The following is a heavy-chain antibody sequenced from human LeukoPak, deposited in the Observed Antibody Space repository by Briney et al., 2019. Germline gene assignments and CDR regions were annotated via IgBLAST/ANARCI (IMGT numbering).Heavy chain of an antibody. J-gene: IGHJ4*02. Sequence: PGGSLRLSCAASGFTFSSYAMSWVRQAPGKGLEWVSAISGSGGSTYYADSVKGRFTISRDNSKNTLYLQMNSLRAEDTAVYYCAKVFPTYCSSSSCYANYWGQGTLVTVSS. CDR3: AKVFPTYCSSSSCYANY. CDR1: GFTFSSYA. V-gene: IGHV3-23*01. D-gene: IGHD2-2*01. CDR2: ISGSGGST.